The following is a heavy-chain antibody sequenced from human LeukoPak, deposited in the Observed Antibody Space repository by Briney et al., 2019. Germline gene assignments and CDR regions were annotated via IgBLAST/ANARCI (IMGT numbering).Heavy chain of an antibody. CDR2: INTDGSST. J-gene: IGHJ6*04. V-gene: IGHV3-74*01. CDR1: GFTFSSYW. Sequence: GGSQRLSCAASGFTFSSYWMHWVRQAPGKGLVWVSRINTDGSSTDYADSVKGRFSISRDNAKNTLYLQMNSLRDEDTAVYYCARGSGTGDVWGKGTTVTVSS. CDR3: ARGSGTGDV. D-gene: IGHD3-3*01.